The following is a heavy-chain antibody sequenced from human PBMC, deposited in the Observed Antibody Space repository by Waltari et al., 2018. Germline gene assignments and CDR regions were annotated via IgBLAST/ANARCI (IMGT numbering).Heavy chain of an antibody. J-gene: IGHJ5*01. V-gene: IGHV4-34*01. D-gene: IGHD7-27*01. CDR1: GGPFIDSS. Sequence: QVQLHHWGAGLLKPSATLSLTCAASGGPFIDSSWSWIRHPLGKGLEWIGEISHSGVTHYNPSLRSRVTMSVDTIKKQFSLMLTSVAAADTAVYFCARTWGNSPPLGWFDPWGRGTRVTISS. CDR2: ISHSGVT. CDR3: ARTWGNSPPLGWFDP.